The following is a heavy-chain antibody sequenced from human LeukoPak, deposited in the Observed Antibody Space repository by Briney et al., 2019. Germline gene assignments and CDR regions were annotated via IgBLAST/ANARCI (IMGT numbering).Heavy chain of an antibody. CDR3: ARDIDYTVTTEERWFDP. Sequence: ASVKVSCKASGGTFSSYAISWVQQAPGQGLGWMGGIIPIFGTANYAQKFQGRVTITADKSTSTAYMELSSLRSEDTAVYYCARDIDYTVTTEERWFDPWGQGTLVTVSS. J-gene: IGHJ5*02. V-gene: IGHV1-69*06. D-gene: IGHD4-17*01. CDR1: GGTFSSYA. CDR2: IIPIFGTA.